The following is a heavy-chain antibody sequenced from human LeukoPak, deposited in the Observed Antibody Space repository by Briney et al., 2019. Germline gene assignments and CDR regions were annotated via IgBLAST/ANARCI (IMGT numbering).Heavy chain of an antibody. V-gene: IGHV1-8*01. Sequence: ASVKVSCKASGYTFTSYDINWVRQATGQGLEWMGWMNPNSGNTGYAQKFQGRVTMTRNTSISAAYMELSSLRSEDTAVYYCAFTIFGVVPNAFDIWGQGTMVTVSS. CDR1: GYTFTSYD. CDR2: MNPNSGNT. J-gene: IGHJ3*02. D-gene: IGHD3-3*01. CDR3: AFTIFGVVPNAFDI.